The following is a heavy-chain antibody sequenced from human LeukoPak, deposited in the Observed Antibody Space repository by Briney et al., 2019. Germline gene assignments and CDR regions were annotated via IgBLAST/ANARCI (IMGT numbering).Heavy chain of an antibody. Sequence: PGGSLRLSCAASGFTFSSYAMSWVRQAPGKGLEWVSTISGSGGSTYYADSVKGRVTISRDNSKNTLYLQMNSLRAEDTAVYYCTKYDGPTYFDYWGQGTLVTVSS. CDR3: TKYDGPTYFDY. D-gene: IGHD3-3*01. V-gene: IGHV3-23*01. CDR1: GFTFSSYA. CDR2: ISGSGGST. J-gene: IGHJ4*02.